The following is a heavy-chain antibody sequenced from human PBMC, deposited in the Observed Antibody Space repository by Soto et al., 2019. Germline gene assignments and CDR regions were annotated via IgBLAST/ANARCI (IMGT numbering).Heavy chain of an antibody. J-gene: IGHJ2*01. Sequence: QVQLQQWGAGLLKPSETLSLTCAVYGGSFSGYYWSWIRQPPGKGLEWIGEIPLAGSTKYNPSLKGRVTISLDTSKNQFSLKLTSVTAADTAVYYCARRVVPAALGLWGRGTLVTVSS. V-gene: IGHV4-34*01. CDR2: IPLAGST. CDR1: GGSFSGYY. D-gene: IGHD2-2*01. CDR3: ARRVVPAALGL.